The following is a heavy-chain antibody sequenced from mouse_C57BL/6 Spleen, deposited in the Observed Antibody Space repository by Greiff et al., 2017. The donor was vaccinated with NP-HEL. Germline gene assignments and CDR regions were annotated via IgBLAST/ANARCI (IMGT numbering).Heavy chain of an antibody. D-gene: IGHD1-1*01. CDR3: ACYYDGSYWYFDV. CDR1: GYAFSSSW. CDR2: IYRGDGAI. Sequence: VHVMQSGRGLVKPGGSVKLSCKASGYAFSSSWMHWVNQRPGKGLEWIGWIYRGDGAINYTGTFKGKGTLTADKSSSTAYMQLSSLTSEDSAVYICACYYDGSYWYFDVWGKGTTVTVSS. V-gene: IGHV1-82*01. J-gene: IGHJ1*03.